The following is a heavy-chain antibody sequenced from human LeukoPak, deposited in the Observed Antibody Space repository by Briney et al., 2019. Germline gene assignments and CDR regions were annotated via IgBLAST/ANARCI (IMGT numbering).Heavy chain of an antibody. CDR2: VYLDDSET. Sequence: GESLQISCKDSGNSFNNYWIGWVRQMPGKGLEWMGIVYLDDSETTYSPSFQGHVTISADKSISTAYLHWRSLRASDTAIYYCATPDYGGNSGSAAFDIWGQGTMVTVSS. V-gene: IGHV5-51*01. CDR3: ATPDYGGNSGSAAFDI. J-gene: IGHJ3*02. CDR1: GNSFNNYW. D-gene: IGHD4-23*01.